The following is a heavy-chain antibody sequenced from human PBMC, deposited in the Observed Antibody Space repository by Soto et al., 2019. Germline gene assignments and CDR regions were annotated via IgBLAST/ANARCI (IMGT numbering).Heavy chain of an antibody. J-gene: IGHJ5*02. CDR2: ISYDGSNK. CDR3: AKVPYSSSSGLPS. Sequence: GGSLRLSCAASGFTFSSYGMHWVRQAPGKGLEWVAVISYDGSNKYYADSVKGRFTISRDNSKNTLYLQMNSLRAEDTAVYYCAKVPYSSSSGLPSWGQGTLVTLSS. D-gene: IGHD6-13*01. CDR1: GFTFSSYG. V-gene: IGHV3-30*18.